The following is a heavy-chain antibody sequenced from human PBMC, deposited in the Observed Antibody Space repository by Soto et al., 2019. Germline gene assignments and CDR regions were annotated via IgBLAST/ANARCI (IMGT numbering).Heavy chain of an antibody. CDR2: ISGSGGST. V-gene: IGHV3-23*01. CDR1: GFTFSSYA. J-gene: IGHJ6*02. Sequence: PGGSLRLSCAASGFTFSSYAMSWVRQAPGKGLEWVSAISGSGGSTYYADSVKGRFTISRDNSKNTLYLQMNSLRAEDTAVYYCAKGLVGXSGSYYNGLGYYYGMDVWGQGTTVTVSS. CDR3: AKGLVGXSGSYYNGLGYYYGMDV. D-gene: IGHD3-10*01.